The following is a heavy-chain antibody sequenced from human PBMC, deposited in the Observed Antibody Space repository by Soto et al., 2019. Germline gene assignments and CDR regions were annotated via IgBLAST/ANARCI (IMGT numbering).Heavy chain of an antibody. J-gene: IGHJ4*02. D-gene: IGHD2-15*01. CDR1: GGSISSSSYY. V-gene: IGHV4-39*01. CDR3: ARRSRDGSGGSCYPFFDY. CDR2: IYYSGST. Sequence: SETLSLTCTVSGGSISSSSYYWGWIRQPPGKGLEWIGSIYYSGSTYYNPSPKSRVTISVDTSKNQFSLKLSSVTAADTAVYYCARRSRDGSGGSCYPFFDYWGQGTLVTVSS.